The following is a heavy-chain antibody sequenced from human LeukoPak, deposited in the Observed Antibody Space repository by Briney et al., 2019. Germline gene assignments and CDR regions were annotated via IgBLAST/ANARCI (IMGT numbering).Heavy chain of an antibody. V-gene: IGHV1-46*01. CDR3: ARVEMATIGDGPRRSRWFDY. CDR2: INPSGGST. J-gene: IGHJ4*02. D-gene: IGHD5-24*01. CDR1: GYTFTSYY. Sequence: GASVKVSCKASGYTFTSYYMHWVRQAPGQGLEWMGIINPSGGSTSYAQKFQDRVTMTRDMSTSTVYMELSSLRSEDTAVYYCARVEMATIGDGPRRSRWFDYWGQGTLVTVSS.